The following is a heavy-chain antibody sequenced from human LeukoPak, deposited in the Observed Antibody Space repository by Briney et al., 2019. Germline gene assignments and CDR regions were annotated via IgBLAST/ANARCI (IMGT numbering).Heavy chain of an antibody. D-gene: IGHD3-10*01. V-gene: IGHV3-30*18. CDR2: ISYDGSNK. CDR1: GFTFSSYG. J-gene: IGHJ3*02. Sequence: PGGSLRLSCAASGFTFSSYGMHWVRQAPGKGLEWVAVISYDGSNKYYADSVKGRFTISRDNSKNTLYLQMNSLRAEDTAVYYCAKAVVRGVKSDAFDIWGQGTMVTVSS. CDR3: AKAVVRGVKSDAFDI.